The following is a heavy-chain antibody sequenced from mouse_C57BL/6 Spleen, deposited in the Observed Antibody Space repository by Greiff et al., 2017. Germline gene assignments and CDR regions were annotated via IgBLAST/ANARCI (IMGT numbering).Heavy chain of an antibody. J-gene: IGHJ3*01. CDR1: GYTFTSYG. D-gene: IGHD2-4*01. CDR2: IYPRSGNT. Sequence: QVQLQQSGAELVRPGASVKLSCKASGYTFTSYGISWVKQRTGQGLEWIGVIYPRSGNTYYTEKFKGKATLTSDKSSSTAYMELRRLTTEDSAVYFCARGDYDGAWFAYWGQGTLVTVSS. V-gene: IGHV1-81*01. CDR3: ARGDYDGAWFAY.